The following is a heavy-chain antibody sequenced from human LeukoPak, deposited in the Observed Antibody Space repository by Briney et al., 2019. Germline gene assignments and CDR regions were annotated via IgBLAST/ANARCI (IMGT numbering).Heavy chain of an antibody. CDR2: ISSSGSTI. D-gene: IGHD5-24*01. CDR3: ARDPYMGYTGFGAFDI. J-gene: IGHJ3*02. V-gene: IGHV3-11*04. CDR1: GGSISSSSYY. Sequence: LSLTCTVSGGSISSSSYYWGWIRQPPGKGLEWVSYISSSGSTIYYADSVKGRFTISRDNAKNSLYLQMNSLRAEDTAVYYCARDPYMGYTGFGAFDIWGQGTMVTVSS.